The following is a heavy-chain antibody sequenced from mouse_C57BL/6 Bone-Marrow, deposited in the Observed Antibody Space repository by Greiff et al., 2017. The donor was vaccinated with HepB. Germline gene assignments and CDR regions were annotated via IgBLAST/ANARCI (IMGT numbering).Heavy chain of an antibody. Sequence: EVMLVESGAELVKPGASVKLSCTASGFNFTDYYMHWVKQRTEQGLEWIGRIEPEDGETKYAPKFQGKATITADTSSNTAYMQLSSLTSEDTAVYYCARWAYYYGSSYYAMDYWGQGTSVTVSS. D-gene: IGHD1-1*01. CDR3: ARWAYYYGSSYYAMDY. J-gene: IGHJ4*01. V-gene: IGHV14-2*01. CDR2: IEPEDGET. CDR1: GFNFTDYY.